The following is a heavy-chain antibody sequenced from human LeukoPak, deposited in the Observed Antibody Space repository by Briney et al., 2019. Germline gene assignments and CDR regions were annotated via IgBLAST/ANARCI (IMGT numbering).Heavy chain of an antibody. CDR1: GGSISSYY. V-gene: IGHV4-59*01. CDR3: ARGGYYGSGNDFRFDP. Sequence: SETLSLTCTVSGGSISSYYWSWIRQPPGKGLEWVGYIYYSGSTNYNPSLKSRVTISVDTSKNQFSLKLSSVTAADTAVYYCARGGYYGSGNDFRFDPWGQGTLVTVSS. D-gene: IGHD3-10*01. J-gene: IGHJ5*02. CDR2: IYYSGST.